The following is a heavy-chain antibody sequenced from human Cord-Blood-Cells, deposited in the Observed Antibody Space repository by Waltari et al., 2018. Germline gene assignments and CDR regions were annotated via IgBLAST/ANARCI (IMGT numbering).Heavy chain of an antibody. Sequence: TNYNPSLKSLVTISVDTSKNQFSLRLSSVTAADAAVYYCARDFTIITGDRLDAFEIWGQGTIVTVSS. CDR3: ARDFTIITGDRLDAFEI. CDR2: T. V-gene: IGHV4-59*01. J-gene: IGHJ3*02. D-gene: IGHD1-20*01.